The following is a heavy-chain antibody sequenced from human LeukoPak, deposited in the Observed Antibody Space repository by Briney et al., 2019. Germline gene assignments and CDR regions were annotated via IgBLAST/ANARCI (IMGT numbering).Heavy chain of an antibody. Sequence: SETLSLTCTVSGGSISSSSYYWGWIRQPPGKGLEWIGSIYYTRSTYYNPSLKSRVTISVDTSKNQFSLKLTSVTAADTAVYYCARGVTMIVVVIHDWYFDLWGRGTLITVSS. D-gene: IGHD3-22*01. CDR3: ARGVTMIVVVIHDWYFDL. V-gene: IGHV4-39*01. CDR2: IYYTRST. J-gene: IGHJ2*01. CDR1: GGSISSSSYY.